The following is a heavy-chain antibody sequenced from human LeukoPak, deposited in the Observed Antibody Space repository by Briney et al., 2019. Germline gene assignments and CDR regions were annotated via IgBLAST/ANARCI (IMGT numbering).Heavy chain of an antibody. CDR3: AREAREQWLVLGLDY. V-gene: IGHV3-53*01. J-gene: IGHJ4*02. CDR2: IYSGGST. Sequence: GGSLRLSCAASGFTVSSNYMSWVRQAPGKGLEWVSVIYSGGSTYYAGSVKGRFTISRDNSKNTLYLQMNSLRAEDTAVYYCAREAREQWLVLGLDYWGQGTLATVSS. CDR1: GFTVSSNY. D-gene: IGHD6-19*01.